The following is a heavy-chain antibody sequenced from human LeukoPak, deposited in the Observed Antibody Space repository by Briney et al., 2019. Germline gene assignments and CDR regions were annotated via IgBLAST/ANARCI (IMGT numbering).Heavy chain of an antibody. V-gene: IGHV3-74*01. CDR3: AKVGGATYISRGWFDP. CDR1: GFTFDTYW. J-gene: IGHJ5*02. D-gene: IGHD1-26*01. Sequence: GGSLRLSCVASGFTFDTYWMHWVRQAPGKGLVWVSRIHRDGNNINYADFVQGRFTVSRDNAKNTLYLQMNSLRAEDTAVYYCAKVGGATYISRGWFDPWGQGTLVTVSS. CDR2: IHRDGNNI.